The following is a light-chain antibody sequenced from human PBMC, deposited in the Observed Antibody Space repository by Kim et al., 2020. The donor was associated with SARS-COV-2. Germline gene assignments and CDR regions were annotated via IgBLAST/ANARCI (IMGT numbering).Light chain of an antibody. CDR2: GAS. CDR1: QSVSNN. V-gene: IGKV3-15*01. J-gene: IGKJ2*01. Sequence: SPGESATLSCRASQSVSNNLAWYQQKRGQAPRLLIYGASTRATDVPARFSGSGSGTQFTLTISSLQSEDFAIYYCQQYNDWPPYTFGPGTKLEI. CDR3: QQYNDWPPYT.